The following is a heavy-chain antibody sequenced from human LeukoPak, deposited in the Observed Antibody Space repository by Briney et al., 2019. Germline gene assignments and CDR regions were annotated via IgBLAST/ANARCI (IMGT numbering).Heavy chain of an antibody. CDR1: GFTFSSYS. V-gene: IGHV3-21*01. CDR3: ARDPYDFWSGYYRGDYYYYYMDV. CDR2: ISSSSSYI. D-gene: IGHD3-3*01. Sequence: GGSLRLSCAASGFTFSSYSMNWVRQAPGKGLEWVSSISSSSSYIYYADSVKGRFTISRDNAKNSLYLQMNSLRAEDTAVYYCARDPYDFWSGYYRGDYYYYYMDVWGKGTTVTVSS. J-gene: IGHJ6*03.